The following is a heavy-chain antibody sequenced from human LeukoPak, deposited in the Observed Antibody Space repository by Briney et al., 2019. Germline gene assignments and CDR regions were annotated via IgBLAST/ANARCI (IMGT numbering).Heavy chain of an antibody. CDR2: ISGSGGST. V-gene: IGHV3-23*01. D-gene: IGHD1-26*01. J-gene: IGHJ4*02. CDR3: AKSQDEWELRLSDY. CDR1: GFTFSSYA. Sequence: PGGSLRLSCAASGFTFSSYAMSWVRQAPGKGLEWVSAISGSGGSTYYADSVKGRFTISRDNSKNTLYLQMNSLRAEDTAVYYCAKSQDEWELRLSDYWGQGTLVTVSS.